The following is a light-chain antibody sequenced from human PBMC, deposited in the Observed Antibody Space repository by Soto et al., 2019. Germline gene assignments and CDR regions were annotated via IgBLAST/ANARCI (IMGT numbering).Light chain of an antibody. CDR2: EVS. CDR1: SSDGGSYNY. J-gene: IGLJ3*02. V-gene: IGLV2-14*01. CDR3: SFYTSSRTRV. Sequence: QSVLTQPASVSGSPGQAITSSCTGTSSDGGSYNYVSWYQQHPGKAPKLVFYEVSNRPSGVSHRFSGFKSSNTASLTISGSQAEAAADYYYSFYTSSRTRVLGVWTQLTVL.